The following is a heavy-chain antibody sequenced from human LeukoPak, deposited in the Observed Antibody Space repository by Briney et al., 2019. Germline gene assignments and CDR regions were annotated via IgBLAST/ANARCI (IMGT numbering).Heavy chain of an antibody. CDR3: ARLRYHFYYYYGMDV. Sequence: SETLSLTCTVSGGSISSGGYYWRWIRQHPGKGLEWIGYIYYSGSTYYNPSLKSRVTISVDTSKNQFSLKLSSVTAADTAVYYCARLRYHFYYYYGMDVWGQGTTVTVSS. CDR1: GGSISSGGYY. J-gene: IGHJ6*02. D-gene: IGHD1-1*01. V-gene: IGHV4-31*03. CDR2: IYYSGST.